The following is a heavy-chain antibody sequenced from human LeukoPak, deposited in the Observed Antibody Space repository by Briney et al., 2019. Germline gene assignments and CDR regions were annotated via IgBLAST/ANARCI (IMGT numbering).Heavy chain of an antibody. Sequence: GGSLRLSCAAPGFTFSSYAMSWVRQAPGKGLEWVSAISGSGGSTYYADSVKGRFTISRDNSKNTLYLQMNSLRAEDTAVYYCAKDQAVAGTSGFDYWGQGTLVTVSS. CDR3: AKDQAVAGTSGFDY. D-gene: IGHD6-19*01. V-gene: IGHV3-23*01. CDR2: ISGSGGST. CDR1: GFTFSSYA. J-gene: IGHJ4*02.